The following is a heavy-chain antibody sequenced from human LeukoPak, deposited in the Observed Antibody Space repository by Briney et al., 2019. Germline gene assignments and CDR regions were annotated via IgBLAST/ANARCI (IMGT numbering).Heavy chain of an antibody. D-gene: IGHD1-1*01. CDR3: SRDLNWPFDY. J-gene: IGHJ4*02. Sequence: GGSLRLSCEASGFTFSSYSMSWVRQAPGKGLEWVGFIRSKAYGGTTEYAASVEGRFSISRDDSKSIAYLQMNSPKTEDTAVYYCSRDLNWPFDYWGQGILVTVSS. V-gene: IGHV3-49*04. CDR1: GFTFSSYS. CDR2: IRSKAYGGTT.